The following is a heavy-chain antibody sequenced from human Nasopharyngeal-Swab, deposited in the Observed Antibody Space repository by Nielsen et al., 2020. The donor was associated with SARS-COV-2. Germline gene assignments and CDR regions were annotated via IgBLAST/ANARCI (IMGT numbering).Heavy chain of an antibody. J-gene: IGHJ4*02. CDR3: ARLYCSSTSCPDY. CDR1: GGSFSGYY. Sequence: SETLSLTCAVYGGSFSGYYWSWIRQPPGKGLEWIGEINHRGSTNYNSSLKSRVTISLDTSKNQFSLKLSSVTAADTAVYYCARLYCSSTSCPDYWGQGTLVTVSS. CDR2: INHRGST. V-gene: IGHV4-34*01. D-gene: IGHD2-2*01.